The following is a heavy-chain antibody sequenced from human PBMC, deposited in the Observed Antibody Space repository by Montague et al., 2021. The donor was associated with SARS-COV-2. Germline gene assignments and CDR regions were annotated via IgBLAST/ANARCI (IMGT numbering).Heavy chain of an antibody. D-gene: IGHD6-19*01. V-gene: IGHV4-39*01. J-gene: IGHJ5*02. CDR2: IFYDGTS. Sequence: SETLSLTCTVSGVSISSAHYCWGWVRQTPGKGLEWIGNIFYDGTSRSNPSLKSRVTISVDTSKNQFSLKLSSVTAADTAVYYCVRQPGQWLPREWFWFDPWGQGTLVTVSS. CDR3: VRQPGQWLPREWFWFDP. CDR1: GVSISSAHYC.